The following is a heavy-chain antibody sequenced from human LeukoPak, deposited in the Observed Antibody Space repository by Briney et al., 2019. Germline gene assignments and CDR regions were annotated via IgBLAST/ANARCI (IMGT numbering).Heavy chain of an antibody. J-gene: IGHJ6*02. CDR3: ARAGGYYGMDV. V-gene: IGHV4-30-4*08. CDR1: GGSISSGDYY. CDR2: IYYSGST. Sequence: SETLSLTCTVSGGSISSGDYYWSWIRQPPGKGLEWIGYIYYSGSTYYNPSLESRVTISVDTSKNQFSLKLSSVTAADTAVYYCARAGGYYGMDVWGQGTTVTVSS. D-gene: IGHD3-10*01.